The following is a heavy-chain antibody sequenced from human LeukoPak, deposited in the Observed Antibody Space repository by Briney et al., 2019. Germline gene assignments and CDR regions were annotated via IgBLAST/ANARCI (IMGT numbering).Heavy chain of an antibody. CDR3: AHRQVPYDYVWGSYRYGHWFDP. CDR1: GFSLSTSGVG. Sequence: SGPTLVKPTQTLTLTCTFSGFSLSTSGVGVGWIRQPPGKALEWLALIYWDDDKRYSPSLKSRLTITKDTSENQVVLTMTNMDPVDTATYYCAHRQVPYDYVWGSYRYGHWFDPWGQGTLVTVSS. V-gene: IGHV2-5*02. J-gene: IGHJ5*02. D-gene: IGHD3-16*02. CDR2: IYWDDDK.